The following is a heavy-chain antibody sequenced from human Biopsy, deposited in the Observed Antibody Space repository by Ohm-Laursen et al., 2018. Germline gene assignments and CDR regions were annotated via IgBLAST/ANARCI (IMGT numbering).Heavy chain of an antibody. V-gene: IGHV4-34*01. CDR2: INHRGST. CDR1: GGSFSGYY. Sequence: GTLSLTCAVYGGSFSGYYWSWIRQPPGKGLEWIGEINHRGSTNYNPSLKSRVTISVDTSKNQFSLKLRSVTAADTAVYYCARVVDYYDPYYYYGLDVWGQGTTVTVSS. CDR3: ARVVDYYDPYYYYGLDV. J-gene: IGHJ6*02. D-gene: IGHD3-16*01.